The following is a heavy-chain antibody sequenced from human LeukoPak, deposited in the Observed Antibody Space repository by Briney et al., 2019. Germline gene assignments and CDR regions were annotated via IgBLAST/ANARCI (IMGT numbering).Heavy chain of an antibody. CDR3: ARHTAAAAPYYFDY. Sequence: PSETLSLTCNVSGGSINSISYYWGWIRQPPGKGLEWIGSIYYSRSIYYSPSLKSRVTISVDTSKNQFSLKLSSVTAADTAVYYCARHTAAAAPYYFDYWGQGTLVTVSS. CDR2: IYYSRSI. D-gene: IGHD6-13*01. CDR1: GGSINSISYY. V-gene: IGHV4-39*01. J-gene: IGHJ4*02.